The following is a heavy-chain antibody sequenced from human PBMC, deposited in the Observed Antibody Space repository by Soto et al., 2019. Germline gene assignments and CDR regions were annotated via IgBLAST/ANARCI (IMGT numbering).Heavy chain of an antibody. CDR2: ISAYNANT. D-gene: IGHD2-8*02. CDR1: GDTLTNYG. V-gene: IGHV1-18*01. Sequence: ASVKVSCKASGDTLTNYGISWVRQAPGQGLEWMGWISAYNANTNYAQKLQGRVTMTTGTSTNTAYMELTSLTSDDTAVYYCALGYCTDTSCRNWFDPWGQGTLVTVSS. J-gene: IGHJ5*02. CDR3: ALGYCTDTSCRNWFDP.